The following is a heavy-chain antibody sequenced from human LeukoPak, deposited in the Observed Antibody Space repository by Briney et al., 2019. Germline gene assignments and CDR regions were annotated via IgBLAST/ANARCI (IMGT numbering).Heavy chain of an antibody. Sequence: KPGGSLRLSCAASGFTFSDYYRSWIRQAPGKGLEWVSYISSSGSTIYYADSVKGRFTISRDNAKNSLYLQMNSLRAEDTALYYCARGPYYTSTWYDPRFDYWGQGTLVTVSS. D-gene: IGHD6-13*01. CDR3: ARGPYYTSTWYDPRFDY. J-gene: IGHJ4*02. CDR2: ISSSGSTI. CDR1: GFTFSDYY. V-gene: IGHV3-11*01.